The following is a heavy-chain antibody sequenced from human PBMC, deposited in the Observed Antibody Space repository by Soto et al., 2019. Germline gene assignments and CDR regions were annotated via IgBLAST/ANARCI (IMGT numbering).Heavy chain of an antibody. D-gene: IGHD2-15*01. CDR3: AREIRSVAAHPYWFDP. J-gene: IGHJ5*02. V-gene: IGHV4-61*01. CDR1: GGSVSSGSYY. Sequence: SETLSLTCTVFGGSVSSGSYYWSWIRQPPXKGLEWIGYIYYSGSTNYNPSLKSRVTISVDTSKNQFSLKLSSVTAADTAVYYCAREIRSVAAHPYWFDPWGQGTLVNVSS. CDR2: IYYSGST.